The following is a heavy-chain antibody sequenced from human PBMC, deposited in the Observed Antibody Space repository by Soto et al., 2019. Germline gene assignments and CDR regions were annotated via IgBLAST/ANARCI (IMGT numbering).Heavy chain of an antibody. CDR2: LIPKFGTA. V-gene: IGHV1-69*01. D-gene: IGHD2-15*01. Sequence: VQLVQSGAEVKKPGSSVKVSCKSSGGTFSSYAFSWVRQAPGEGLEWMGGLIPKFGTANYAEKFQGRVTITADESTSTAYTELSSLRFEDTAVYYCARDSLVEVATTPRWFDPWGQGTLVTVSS. J-gene: IGHJ5*02. CDR1: GGTFSSYA. CDR3: ARDSLVEVATTPRWFDP.